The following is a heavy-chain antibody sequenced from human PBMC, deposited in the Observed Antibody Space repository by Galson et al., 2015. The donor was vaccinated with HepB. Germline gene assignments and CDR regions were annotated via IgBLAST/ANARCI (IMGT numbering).Heavy chain of an antibody. CDR1: GFTFGDYA. CDR2: IRSKAYGGTT. D-gene: IGHD1-1*01. CDR3: TRIPSPWNYYFDY. Sequence: SLRLSCAASGFTFGDYAMSWVRQAPGKGLEWVGFIRSKAYGGTTEYAASVKGRFTISRDDSKSIAYLQMNSLKTEDTAVYYCTRIPSPWNYYFDYWGQGTLVTVSS. V-gene: IGHV3-49*04. J-gene: IGHJ4*02.